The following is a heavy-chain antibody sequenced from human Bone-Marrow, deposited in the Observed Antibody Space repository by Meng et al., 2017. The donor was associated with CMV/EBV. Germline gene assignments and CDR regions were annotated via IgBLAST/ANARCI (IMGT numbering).Heavy chain of an antibody. CDR2: IKQDGSEK. V-gene: IGHV3-7*01. J-gene: IGHJ4*02. CDR3: ARALWILDY. CDR1: GFTFSSYS. Sequence: GGSLRLSCAASGFTFSSYSMNWVRQAPGKGLEWVANIKQDGSEKYYVDSVKGRFTISRDNAKNSLYLQMNSLRVEDTAVYYCARALWILDYWGQGTLVTGSS. D-gene: IGHD5-18*01.